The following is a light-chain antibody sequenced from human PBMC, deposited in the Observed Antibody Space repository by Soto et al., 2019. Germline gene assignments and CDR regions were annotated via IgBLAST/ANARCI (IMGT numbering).Light chain of an antibody. CDR1: QSVSSY. CDR2: DAS. V-gene: IGKV3-11*01. Sequence: EIVLTQSPATLSLSPGERATLSCRASQSVSSYLAWYQQKPGRAPRLLIYDASNRATGIPARFSGSGSGTDFTLTISSLEPEDFAVYYCQQRSNWPPLTFGGGTKVDI. J-gene: IGKJ4*01. CDR3: QQRSNWPPLT.